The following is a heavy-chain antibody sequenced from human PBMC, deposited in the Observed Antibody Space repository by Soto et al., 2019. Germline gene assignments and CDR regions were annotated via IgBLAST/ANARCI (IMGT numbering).Heavy chain of an antibody. J-gene: IGHJ4*02. D-gene: IGHD2-15*01. CDR3: VRNRYCDGGNWYRDLDY. CDR2: ISFTGKDV. CDR1: GFSFSNYD. Sequence: PGGSLRLSCVASGFSFSNYDMHWVRQAPGKGPDWISYISFTGKDVHYADSVKGRFTISRDNARNSLYLEINNLRVEDTAVYHCVRNRYCDGGNWYRDLDYWGQGTRVTASS. V-gene: IGHV3-48*03.